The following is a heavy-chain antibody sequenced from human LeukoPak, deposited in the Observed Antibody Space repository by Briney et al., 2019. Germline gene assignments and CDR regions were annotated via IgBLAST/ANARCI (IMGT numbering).Heavy chain of an antibody. D-gene: IGHD2-2*01. CDR1: GFTFSSFA. V-gene: IGHV3-23*01. CDR3: AKGGAGYCSSTSCLYYFDS. J-gene: IGHJ4*02. Sequence: GGSLRLSCAASGFTFSSFAMNWLRQAPGKGLEWISTISGSGDSTYYADSVKGRFTISRDNSKNTLHLQMNSLRAEDTAVYYCAKGGAGYCSSTSCLYYFDSWGQGTLVTVSS. CDR2: ISGSGDST.